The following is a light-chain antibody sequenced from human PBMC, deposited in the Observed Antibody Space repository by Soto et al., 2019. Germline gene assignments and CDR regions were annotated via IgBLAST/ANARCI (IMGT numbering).Light chain of an antibody. CDR3: SSYTDSRTQV. CDR2: DVS. V-gene: IGLV2-14*03. Sequence: QSALTQPASVSGSPGQSITISCIGTSSDVGGYNYVSWYQQHPGKAPKLIIYDVSNRPSGISSRFSGSKSGTTASLTVSGLQAEDEADYYCSSYTDSRTQVFGGGTQRTVL. J-gene: IGLJ2*01. CDR1: SSDVGGYNY.